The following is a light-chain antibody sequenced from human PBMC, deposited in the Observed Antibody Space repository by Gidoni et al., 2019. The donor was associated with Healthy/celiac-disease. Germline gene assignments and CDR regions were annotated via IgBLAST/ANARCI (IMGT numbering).Light chain of an antibody. J-gene: IGKJ3*01. Sequence: EIVLTPTPATLSLSPVERATLSCRAIQSVSSYLAWYQKTPGQAPRLLIYDASNRATGTPARFSGSGSGTDVTIIISSQEPEDLAGYYCQQRSILFTFGHXTKVDIK. CDR1: QSVSSY. CDR3: QQRSILFT. V-gene: IGKV3-11*01. CDR2: DAS.